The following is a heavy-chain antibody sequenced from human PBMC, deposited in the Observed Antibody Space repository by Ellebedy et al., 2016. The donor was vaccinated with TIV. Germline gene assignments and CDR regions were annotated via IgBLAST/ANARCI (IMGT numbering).Heavy chain of an antibody. V-gene: IGHV3-74*01. Sequence: GGSLRLXXAASGFTFSSYWMHWVRQAPGKGLVWVSRINSDGSSTSYADSVKGRFTISRDNAKNTLYLQMNSLRAEDTAVYYCAKPGIAVAGDYWGQGTLVTVSS. J-gene: IGHJ4*02. D-gene: IGHD6-19*01. CDR3: AKPGIAVAGDY. CDR1: GFTFSSYW. CDR2: INSDGSST.